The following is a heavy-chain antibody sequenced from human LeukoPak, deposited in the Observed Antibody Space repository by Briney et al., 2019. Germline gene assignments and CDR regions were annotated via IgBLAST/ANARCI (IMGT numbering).Heavy chain of an antibody. CDR3: ARDRTMVRGVIHRTYYYYGMDV. J-gene: IGHJ6*02. CDR1: GYTFTSYG. V-gene: IGHV1-18*01. CDR2: ISAYNGNT. D-gene: IGHD3-10*01. Sequence: ASVKVSCKASGYTFTSYGTSWVRQAPGQGLEWMGWISAYNGNTNYAQKLQGRVTMTTDTSTSTAYMELRSLRSDDTAVYYCARDRTMVRGVIHRTYYYYGMDVWGQGTTVTVSS.